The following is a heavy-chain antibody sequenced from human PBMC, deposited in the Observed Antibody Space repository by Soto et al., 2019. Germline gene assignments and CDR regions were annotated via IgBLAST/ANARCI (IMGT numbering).Heavy chain of an antibody. V-gene: IGHV3-33*01. CDR3: ARDRNSNPNYYYYYMDV. Sequence: QVQLVESGGGVVQPGRSLRLSCAASGFTFSSYGMHWVRQAPGKGLEWVAVIWYDGSNKYYAESVKGRFTISRDNSKNTLYLQMNSLRAEDTAVYYCARDRNSNPNYYYYYMDVWGKGTTVTVSS. CDR2: IWYDGSNK. J-gene: IGHJ6*03. CDR1: GFTFSSYG. D-gene: IGHD4-4*01.